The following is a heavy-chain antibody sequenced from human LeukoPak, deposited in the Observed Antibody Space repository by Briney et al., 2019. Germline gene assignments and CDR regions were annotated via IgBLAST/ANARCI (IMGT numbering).Heavy chain of an antibody. CDR3: ARGMFSTMIVVVIRGTFDY. D-gene: IGHD3-22*01. CDR2: IYYSGST. Sequence: SETLSLTCTVSGGSISSSSYYWGWIRQPPGKGLEWIGSIYYSGSTYYNPSLKSRVTISVDTSKNQFSLKLSPVTAADTAVYYCARGMFSTMIVVVIRGTFDYWGQGTLVTVSS. V-gene: IGHV4-39*01. CDR1: GGSISSSSYY. J-gene: IGHJ4*02.